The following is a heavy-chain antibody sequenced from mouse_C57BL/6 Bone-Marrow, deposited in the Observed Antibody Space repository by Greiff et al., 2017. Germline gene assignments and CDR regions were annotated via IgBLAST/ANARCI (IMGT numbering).Heavy chain of an antibody. J-gene: IGHJ4*01. Sequence: VQRVESGAELVKPGASVKISCKASGYAFSSYWMNWVKQRPGKGLEWIGQIYPGDGDTNYNGKFKGKATLTADKSSSTAYMQLSSLTSEDSAVYFCARLRYYAMDYWGQGTSVTVSS. D-gene: IGHD1-1*01. CDR2: IYPGDGDT. CDR3: ARLRYYAMDY. V-gene: IGHV1-80*01. CDR1: GYAFSSYW.